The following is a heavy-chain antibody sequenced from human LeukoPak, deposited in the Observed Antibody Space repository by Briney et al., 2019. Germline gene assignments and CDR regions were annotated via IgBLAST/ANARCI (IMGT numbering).Heavy chain of an antibody. CDR2: LSGSGDIT. D-gene: IGHD3-22*01. Sequence: PGGSLRLSCAASAFTFSNYAMSWVRQAPGKGLEWVAGLSGSGDITHYAASVKGRFTISRDNSKNQLYVQMRSMRAEDTAVYYCAKAGYDSSGYYFFDYWGQGTLVTVSS. CDR1: AFTFSNYA. J-gene: IGHJ4*02. CDR3: AKAGYDSSGYYFFDY. V-gene: IGHV3-23*01.